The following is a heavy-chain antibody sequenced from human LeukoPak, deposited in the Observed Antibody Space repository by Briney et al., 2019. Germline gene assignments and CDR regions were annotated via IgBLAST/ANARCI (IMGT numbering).Heavy chain of an antibody. J-gene: IGHJ5*02. CDR3: ARGKVWFDP. CDR2: ISSSRSYT. CDR1: GFTFSVYY. Sequence: NPGGPLRLSCAASGFTFSVYYMIWIRHAPGKGLECVSYISSSRSYTNYADSVKGRFTISRDNPKNSLYLQMNSLSSEDTSVYYCARGKVWFDPWGKGTLVSV. V-gene: IGHV3-11*06.